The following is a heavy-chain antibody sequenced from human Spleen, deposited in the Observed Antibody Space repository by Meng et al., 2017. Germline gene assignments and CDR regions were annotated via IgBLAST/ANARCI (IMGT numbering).Heavy chain of an antibody. J-gene: IGHJ4*02. V-gene: IGHV4-31*03. CDR1: GASVSMVGYS. Sequence: VAREESGPGLVTHSYPLSLPSTACGASVSMVGYSWGWIRQHPGKGLEWIGYVYTNGNTYYNPSLNSRVTISVDTSANQFSLNLWSVTAADTAVYFCARRDGDYNRFDYWGQGMLVTVSS. CDR3: ARRDGDYNRFDY. CDR2: VYTNGNT. D-gene: IGHD4-17*01.